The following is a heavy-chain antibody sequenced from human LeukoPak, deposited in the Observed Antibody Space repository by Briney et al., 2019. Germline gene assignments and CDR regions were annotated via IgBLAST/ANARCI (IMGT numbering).Heavy chain of an antibody. CDR1: GFTFSSYW. J-gene: IGHJ4*02. CDR3: ARAEGATMLDY. D-gene: IGHD5-12*01. V-gene: IGHV3-7*03. Sequence: GGSLRLSCAASGFTFSSYWMTWVRQAPGKGLEWVANIKPDGSEKYYVDSVRGRFTISRDNAKNSLYLQMNSLRTEDTAVYYCARAEGATMLDYWGQGTLVTVSS. CDR2: IKPDGSEK.